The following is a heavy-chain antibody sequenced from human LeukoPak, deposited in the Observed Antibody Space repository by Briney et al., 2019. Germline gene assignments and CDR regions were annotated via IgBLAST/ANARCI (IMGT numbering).Heavy chain of an antibody. CDR1: GFTFSSYA. V-gene: IGHV3-23*01. D-gene: IGHD5-18*01. Sequence: PGGSLRLSCAASGFTFSSYAMSWVRQAPGKGLEWVSAISGSGGSTYYADSVKGRFTISRDNSKNTLYLQMNSLRAEDTAVYYCARGCSYGFDAFDIWGQGTMVTVSS. CDR3: ARGCSYGFDAFDI. CDR2: ISGSGGST. J-gene: IGHJ3*02.